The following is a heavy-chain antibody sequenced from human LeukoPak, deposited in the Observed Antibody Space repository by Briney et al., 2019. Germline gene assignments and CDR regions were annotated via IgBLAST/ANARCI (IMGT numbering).Heavy chain of an antibody. D-gene: IGHD2-15*01. Sequence: GGSLRLSCAASGFTFSSYGMTWVRQAPGKGLEWVSGISGSGGSTYYEDSVKGRFTISRDNSKNTLYLQMNSLRAEDTAVYYCAKNSGGTCYSHLDYWGQGTLVAVSS. CDR3: AKNSGGTCYSHLDY. CDR2: ISGSGGST. CDR1: GFTFSSYG. V-gene: IGHV3-23*01. J-gene: IGHJ4*02.